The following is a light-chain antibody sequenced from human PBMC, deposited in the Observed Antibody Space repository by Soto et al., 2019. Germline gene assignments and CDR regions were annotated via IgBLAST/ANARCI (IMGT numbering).Light chain of an antibody. CDR2: EVS. V-gene: IGLV2-23*02. CDR1: SSDVGSYNL. CDR3: CSYAGSSTYV. J-gene: IGLJ1*01. Sequence: QSGLTQPGSVSGSPGQSITISCNGTSSDVGSYNLVSWYQQHPGKAPKVMIYEVSKRPSGVSNRFSGSKSGNTASLTISGLQAEDEADYYCCSYAGSSTYVFGTGTKVTVL.